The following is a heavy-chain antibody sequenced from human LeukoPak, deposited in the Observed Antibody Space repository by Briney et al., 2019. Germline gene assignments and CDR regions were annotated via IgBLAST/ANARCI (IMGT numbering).Heavy chain of an antibody. CDR3: AREGGPYRPLDY. J-gene: IGHJ4*02. CDR2: VHLSGRT. V-gene: IGHV4-4*02. Sequence: SGTLSLTCGVSGGSISSTNWWTWVRQPPGEGLEWIGEVHLSGRTNYNPSLESRVTMSVDMSENHISLKLTSVTAADTAVYYCAREGGPYRPLDYSGEGTLVTVSS. CDR1: GGSISSTNW.